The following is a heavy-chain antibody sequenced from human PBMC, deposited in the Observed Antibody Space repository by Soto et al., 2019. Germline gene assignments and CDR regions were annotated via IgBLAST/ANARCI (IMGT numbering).Heavy chain of an antibody. CDR1: SFSLRTSGVG. D-gene: IGHD6-19*01. J-gene: IGHJ5*02. CDR2: IYWNDDK. CDR3: AKSGSSGWYGWFDP. V-gene: IGHV2-5*01. Sequence: SGPTLVNPTQTLTLTCIFSSFSLRTSGVGVGWIRQPPGKALEWLGFIYWNDDKRYSPSLKSRLTITKDTSKNQVVLTMTNMDPVDTATYYCAKSGSSGWYGWFDPWGQGTLVTVPQ.